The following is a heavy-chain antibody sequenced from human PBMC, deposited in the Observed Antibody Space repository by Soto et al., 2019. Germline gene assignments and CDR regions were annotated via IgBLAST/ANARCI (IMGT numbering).Heavy chain of an antibody. V-gene: IGHV4-34*01. D-gene: IGHD3-3*01. CDR3: ARVASRYYDFWSGYYSY. CDR2: INHSGST. Sequence: WETLSLTCAVYGGSFSGYYWSWIRQPPGKGLEWIGEINHSGSTNYNPSLKSRVTISVDTSKNQFSLKLSSVTAADTAVYYCARVASRYYDFWSGYYSYWGQGTLVTVSS. J-gene: IGHJ4*02. CDR1: GGSFSGYY.